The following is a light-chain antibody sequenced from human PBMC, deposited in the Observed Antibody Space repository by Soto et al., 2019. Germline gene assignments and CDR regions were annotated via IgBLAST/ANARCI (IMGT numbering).Light chain of an antibody. J-gene: IGKJ2*01. CDR2: GAS. V-gene: IGKV3-20*01. Sequence: EIVLTQSPGTLSLSPGERATLSCRASQSLSSSYLAWYQQKPGQAPRLLIYGASSRATGIPDRFSGSGSGTDFILTISRLEPEDFAVYYCQQYGTSPRTFGQGTKLEIK. CDR3: QQYGTSPRT. CDR1: QSLSSSY.